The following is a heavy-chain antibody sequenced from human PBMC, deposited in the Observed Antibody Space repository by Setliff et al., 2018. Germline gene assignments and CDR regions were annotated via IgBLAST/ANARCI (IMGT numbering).Heavy chain of an antibody. CDR3: ARYSSPYYYMDV. J-gene: IGHJ6*03. V-gene: IGHV4-31*03. CDR1: GGPITTGGYY. Sequence: SETLSLTCTVSGGPITTGGYYWSWIRQHPGEGLEWIGYIYHSGTTYYNPSLESRVRLSVDTSNSQFSLKLGSVTAADRAIYFCARYSSPYYYMDVWGTGIAVTVSS. D-gene: IGHD5-18*01. CDR2: IYHSGTT.